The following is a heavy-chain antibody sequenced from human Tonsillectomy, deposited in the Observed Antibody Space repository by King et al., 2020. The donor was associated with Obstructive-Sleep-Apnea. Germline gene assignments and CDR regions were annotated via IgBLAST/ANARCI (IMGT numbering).Heavy chain of an antibody. CDR3: AKDLGTSSWYFAY. CDR1: GFTFSNYV. J-gene: IGHJ4*02. Sequence: DVQLVESGGGLVQPGGSLRLSCAASGFTFSNYVMSWVRQAPGKGLEWVSSISGSGGSTYHADSVKGRFTISRDNSKNTLNLQMSSLRAEDTAVYYCAKDLGTSSWYFAYWGRGTLVTVSS. V-gene: IGHV3-23*04. CDR2: ISGSGGST. D-gene: IGHD6-13*01.